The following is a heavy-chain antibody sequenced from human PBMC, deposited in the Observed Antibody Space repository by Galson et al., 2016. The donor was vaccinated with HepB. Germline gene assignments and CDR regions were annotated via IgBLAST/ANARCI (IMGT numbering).Heavy chain of an antibody. Sequence: QSGAEVKKPGESLRVSCKGSGYNFTSYWINWVRQEPGKGLEWVGRIDPDDSYSNYNPSIQGHVTISADKSTTTAYLQWSSMKASDTAMYYCASLPSTYFDYWGQGTLVTVSS. CDR2: IDPDDSYS. CDR1: GYNFTSYW. J-gene: IGHJ4*02. V-gene: IGHV5-10-1*01. CDR3: ASLPSTYFDY.